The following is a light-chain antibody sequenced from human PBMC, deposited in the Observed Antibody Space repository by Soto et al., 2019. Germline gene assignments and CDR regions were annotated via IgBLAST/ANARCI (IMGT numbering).Light chain of an antibody. CDR2: DAS. CDR1: QNFGNTF. Sequence: EIVLTQSPGTLSLSPGERATLSCRASQNFGNTFLAWYQQKPGQAPRLFIYDASSRATGIPDRFSGSGSETDFILTISRLEPEDFAGYYCQQYGSSPYTFGQGSRLEIK. CDR3: QQYGSSPYT. V-gene: IGKV3-20*01. J-gene: IGKJ2*01.